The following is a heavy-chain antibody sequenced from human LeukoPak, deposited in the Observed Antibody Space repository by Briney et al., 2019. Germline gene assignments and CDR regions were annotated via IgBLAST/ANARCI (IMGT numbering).Heavy chain of an antibody. V-gene: IGHV4-38-2*02. J-gene: IGHJ4*02. CDR3: AGGYSSRWGYY. CDR1: GYSISTGYY. Sequence: SETLSLTCTVSGYSISTGYYWGWIRPPPGKGLEWIGNIWHSGNTYYNPSLKSRVTISVDTSKNQFSLKLSSVTAADTAVYYCAGGYSSRWGYYWGQGTLVTVSS. CDR2: IWHSGNT. D-gene: IGHD6-13*01.